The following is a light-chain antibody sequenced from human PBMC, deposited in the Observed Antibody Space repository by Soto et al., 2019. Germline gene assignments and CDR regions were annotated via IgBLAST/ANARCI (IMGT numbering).Light chain of an antibody. J-gene: IGKJ4*01. Sequence: DIVMTQSPLSLPVTPGEPASISCRSSQSLLHSNGYNYLDWYLQKPGQSPQLLIYLGSNRASGVXDXXSGSGSGTDFTLKISRVEAEDVGVYYCMRALQTPPDFGGGTKVEIK. V-gene: IGKV2-28*01. CDR2: LGS. CDR1: QSLLHSNGYNY. CDR3: MRALQTPPD.